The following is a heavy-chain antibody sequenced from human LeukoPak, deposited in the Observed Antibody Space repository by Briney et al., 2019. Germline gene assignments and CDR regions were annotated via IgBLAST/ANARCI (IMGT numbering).Heavy chain of an antibody. Sequence: GGSLRLSCAASGFTFSSYAISWVRQAPGKGLEWVSAISGSGGSTYYADSVKGRFTISRDNSKNTLYAQMNSLGAEDTAVYYCAKTPRYCSGGSCYGGYFDYWGQGTLVTVSS. D-gene: IGHD2-15*01. CDR1: GFTFSSYA. J-gene: IGHJ4*02. CDR3: AKTPRYCSGGSCYGGYFDY. CDR2: ISGSGGST. V-gene: IGHV3-23*01.